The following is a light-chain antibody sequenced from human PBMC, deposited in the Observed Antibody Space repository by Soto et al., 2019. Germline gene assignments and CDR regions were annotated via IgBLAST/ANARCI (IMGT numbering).Light chain of an antibody. CDR3: SSYTNRNTVV. V-gene: IGLV2-14*03. J-gene: IGLJ3*02. CDR1: SSDVGGYNY. CDR2: DVT. Sequence: QSALTQPASVSGSPEQSITIFCTGTSSDVGGYNYVSWYQQRPGKPPKLMIYDVTIRPSGVSNRFSGSKSGSTASLTISGLQAEDEGDYYCSSYTNRNTVVFGGGTKLTVL.